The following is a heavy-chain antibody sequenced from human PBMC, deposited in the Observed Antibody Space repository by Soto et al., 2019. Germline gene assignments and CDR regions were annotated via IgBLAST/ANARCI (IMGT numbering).Heavy chain of an antibody. CDR3: AKGIRGLIITPHY. J-gene: IGHJ4*02. V-gene: IGHV3-23*01. Sequence: PGGSLRLSCAASGFTFSSYAMSWVRQAPGKGLEWVSAISGSAGRTYYADSVKGRFTISRDSSENTLYLQMNSLRAEDTAVYYCAKGIRGLIITPHYWGQGTLVTVS. D-gene: IGHD3-10*01. CDR2: ISGSAGRT. CDR1: GFTFSSYA.